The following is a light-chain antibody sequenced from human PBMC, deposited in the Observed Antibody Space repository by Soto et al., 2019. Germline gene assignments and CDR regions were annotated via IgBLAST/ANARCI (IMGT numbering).Light chain of an antibody. Sequence: QSALTQPPSASGSPGQSVTISCTGTSSDVGAYNYVSWYQQYPGKAPKLMIYEVSKRPSGVPDRVSGSKSGKTASLTVSGLQPEDEADYYCTSYAGSNIWVFGGGTKVTVL. V-gene: IGLV2-8*01. CDR1: SSDVGAYNY. CDR2: EVS. J-gene: IGLJ3*02. CDR3: TSYAGSNIWV.